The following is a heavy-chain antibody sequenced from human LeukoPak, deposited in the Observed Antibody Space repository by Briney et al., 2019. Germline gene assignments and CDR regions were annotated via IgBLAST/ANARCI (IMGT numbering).Heavy chain of an antibody. Sequence: GSPRLSCAASGFTFSSYAMSWVRQAPGKGLEWVSALSASGDYTYYPDSVKGRFTISRDNSKNTLYLQMKSLRAEDTAVYYCAKDGAGSGFSSANVFDYWGQGTLV. CDR1: GFTFSSYA. CDR2: LSASGDYT. V-gene: IGHV3-23*01. J-gene: IGHJ4*02. CDR3: AKDGAGSGFSSANVFDY. D-gene: IGHD2-2*01.